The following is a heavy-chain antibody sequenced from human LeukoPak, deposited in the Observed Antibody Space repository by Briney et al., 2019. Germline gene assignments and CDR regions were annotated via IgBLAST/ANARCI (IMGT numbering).Heavy chain of an antibody. J-gene: IGHJ5*02. Sequence: GESLEISCKGSGYSFTNYWIGWVRQMPGKGLEWMGIIYPGDSDTRYSPSFQGQVTISADKSISTAYLQWSSLKASDTAMYYCARAPTPVNNWFDPWGQGTLVTVSS. CDR1: GYSFTNYW. CDR2: IYPGDSDT. D-gene: IGHD4-17*01. CDR3: ARAPTPVNNWFDP. V-gene: IGHV5-51*01.